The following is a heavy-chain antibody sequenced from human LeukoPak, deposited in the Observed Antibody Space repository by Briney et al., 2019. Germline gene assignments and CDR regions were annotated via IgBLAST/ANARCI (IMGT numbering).Heavy chain of an antibody. CDR1: GIAFSDYA. D-gene: IGHD5-12*01. CDR3: ARHENTVATGPDY. J-gene: IGHJ4*02. Sequence: PGRSLRLSCAASGIAFSDYAMHWVRQAPGQGLEWVAVISYDGSNKYYADSVKGRFTISRENSKNTLYLQMNSLRRVDTAVYYCARHENTVATGPDYWGQGTLVTVSS. V-gene: IGHV3-30-3*01. CDR2: ISYDGSNK.